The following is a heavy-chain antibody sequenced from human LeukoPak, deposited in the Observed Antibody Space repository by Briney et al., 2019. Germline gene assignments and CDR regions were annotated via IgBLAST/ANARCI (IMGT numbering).Heavy chain of an antibody. J-gene: IGHJ5*02. D-gene: IGHD4-17*01. V-gene: IGHV4-59*08. CDR3: SGRLRQNLFDP. CDR1: GVSISSDY. Sequence: PSETLSLTCTVSGVSISSDYWSWIRLPPGKGLEWIGYIYYSGSSSYNPSLKSRVTMSVDTSQNHLSPELPSVTAADTAVYYWSGRLRQNLFDPWGQGTLVTVSS. CDR2: IYYSGSS.